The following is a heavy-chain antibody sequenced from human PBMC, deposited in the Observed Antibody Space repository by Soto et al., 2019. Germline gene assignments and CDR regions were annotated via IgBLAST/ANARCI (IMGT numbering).Heavy chain of an antibody. CDR3: ARGGSVLTSSSWNFDY. Sequence: ASVKVSCKASGYTFTGYYMHWVRQAPGQGLEWMGWTNPNSGGTNYAQKFQGWVTMTRDTSISTAYMELSRLRSDDTAVYYCARGGSVLTSSSWNFDYWGQGTLVTV. D-gene: IGHD6-13*01. CDR2: TNPNSGGT. CDR1: GYTFTGYY. J-gene: IGHJ4*02. V-gene: IGHV1-2*04.